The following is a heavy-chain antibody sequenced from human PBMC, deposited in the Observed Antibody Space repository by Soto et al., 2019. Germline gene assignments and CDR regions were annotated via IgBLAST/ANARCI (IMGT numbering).Heavy chain of an antibody. Sequence: PGGSLRLSCAAPGFTLCRYRMPWVRQAPGKGLEWVSSISSSSSSIYDADSVKGRFTISRDNAKKSLYLQINSLRAEDTAVYYCAREMWGPEYWGQGIRATVSS. CDR2: ISSSSSSI. J-gene: IGHJ4*02. CDR1: GFTLCRYR. V-gene: IGHV3-21*04. D-gene: IGHD1-26*01. CDR3: AREMWGPEY.